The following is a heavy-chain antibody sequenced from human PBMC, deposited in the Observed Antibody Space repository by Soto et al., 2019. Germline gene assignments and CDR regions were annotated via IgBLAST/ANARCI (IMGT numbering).Heavy chain of an antibody. CDR3: ARLSSIDSSGYYLDY. D-gene: IGHD3-22*01. J-gene: IGHJ4*02. CDR2: INHSGST. V-gene: IGHV4-34*01. Sequence: QVQLQQWGAGLLKPSETLSLTCAVYGGSFSGYYWSWIRQPPGKGLEWIGEINHSGSTNYNPSLKSRVTISVDTSKNQFPLKLTSVTAADTAVYYCARLSSIDSSGYYLDYWGQGTLVTVSS. CDR1: GGSFSGYY.